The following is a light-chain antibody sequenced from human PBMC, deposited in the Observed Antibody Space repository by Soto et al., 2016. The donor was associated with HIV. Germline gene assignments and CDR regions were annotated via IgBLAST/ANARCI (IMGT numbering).Light chain of an antibody. Sequence: SYELTQPSSVSVSPGQTAKITCSGDILAKKYTRWFQQKPGQAPVLVIYKDSERPSGIPERFSGSSSGTTVTLTINGAQVEDEADYYCYSTADRSGVFGGGTKLTVL. V-gene: IGLV3-27*01. J-gene: IGLJ3*02. CDR1: ILAKKY. CDR2: KDS. CDR3: YSTADRSGV.